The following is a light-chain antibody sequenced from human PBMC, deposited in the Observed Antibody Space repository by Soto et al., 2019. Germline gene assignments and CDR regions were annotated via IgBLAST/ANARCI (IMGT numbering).Light chain of an antibody. CDR2: GAS. V-gene: IGKV3-20*01. CDR3: QQYGSRPYT. CDR1: QSVTSSY. Sequence: EIVLTQSPGTLSLSPGERATLSCRASQSVTSSYLAWYQQKPGQAPRLLIYGASSRATGIPARFSGSGSGTGFTLTISGLEPEDFAEYYCQQYGSRPYTFGQGTKLEIK. J-gene: IGKJ2*01.